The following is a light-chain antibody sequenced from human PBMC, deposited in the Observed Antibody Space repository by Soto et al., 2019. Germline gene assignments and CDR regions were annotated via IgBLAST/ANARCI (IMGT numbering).Light chain of an antibody. CDR1: SSDVGGYNF. CDR3: TSYVGSNNFYV. V-gene: IGLV2-8*01. Sequence: QSVLTQPPSASGSPGQSVTFSSTGTSSDVGGYNFVSWYQQHPGKAPKLMIYEVNNRPSGVPDRFSGSKSGNTASLTVSGLQAEDEADYYCTSYVGSNNFYVFGTGTKVTV. CDR2: EVN. J-gene: IGLJ1*01.